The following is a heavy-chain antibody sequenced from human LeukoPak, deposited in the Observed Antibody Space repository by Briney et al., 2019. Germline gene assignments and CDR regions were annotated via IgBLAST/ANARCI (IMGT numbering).Heavy chain of an antibody. CDR3: ARDFVARYYDWFGYRDYGMDV. CDR2: ISYDGSNK. V-gene: IGHV3-30*04. D-gene: IGHD3-9*01. CDR1: GFTFSSYA. Sequence: PGRSLRLSCAASGFTFSSYAMHWVRQAPGKGLEWVAVISYDGSNKYYADSAKGRFTISRDNSKNTLYLQMNSLRAEDTAVYYCARDFVARYYDWFGYRDYGMDVWGQGTTVTVSS. J-gene: IGHJ6*02.